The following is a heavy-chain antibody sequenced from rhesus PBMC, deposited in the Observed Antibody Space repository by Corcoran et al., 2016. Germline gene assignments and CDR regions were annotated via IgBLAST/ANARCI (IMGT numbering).Heavy chain of an antibody. CDR1: GGSISDSYY. V-gene: IGHV4-147*01. J-gene: IGHJ3*01. Sequence: QVQLQESGPGLVKPSETLSLTCTVSGGSISDSYYWNWIRQPPGKGREWKGRSSGRGGSTCYNPSLKSRVTISTDTSKNQFSLKLSSVTAADTAVYYCAREWTRAFDFWGQGLRVTVSS. CDR2: SSGRGGST. D-gene: IGHD3-3*01. CDR3: AREWTRAFDF.